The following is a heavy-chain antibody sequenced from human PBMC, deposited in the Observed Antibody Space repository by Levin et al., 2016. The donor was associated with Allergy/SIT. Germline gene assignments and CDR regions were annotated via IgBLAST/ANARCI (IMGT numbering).Heavy chain of an antibody. D-gene: IGHD6-6*01. Sequence: GGSLRLSCTASGFTFNKFAMHWVRQAPGKGLEWVAVISSDGRDGFFADSVKGRFTISRDNFQNTVYMRINSLKTDDTAVYYCARDLREEQLGPYYYYYYMDVWGKGTTVTVSS. J-gene: IGHJ6*03. V-gene: IGHV3-30*04. CDR3: ARDLREEQLGPYYYYYYMDV. CDR2: ISSDGRDG. CDR1: GFTFNKFA.